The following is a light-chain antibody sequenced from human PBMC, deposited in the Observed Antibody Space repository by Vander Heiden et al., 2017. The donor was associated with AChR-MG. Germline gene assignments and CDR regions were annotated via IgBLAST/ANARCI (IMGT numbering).Light chain of an antibody. J-gene: IGKJ3*01. Sequence: DIVMTQSPDSLAVSLGERATINCKSSQSVLYSSSNKNYLAWYQQKPGQPPRLLIYWASTRESGVPDRFSGSGSETDFTLTISSLQAEDVAVYYCQQYYSTHLFGPGTKVDIK. CDR1: QSVLYSSSNKNY. CDR2: WAS. V-gene: IGKV4-1*01. CDR3: QQYYSTHL.